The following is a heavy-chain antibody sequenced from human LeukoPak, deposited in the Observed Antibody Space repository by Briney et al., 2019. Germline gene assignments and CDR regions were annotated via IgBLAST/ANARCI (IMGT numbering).Heavy chain of an antibody. Sequence: GASVTVSCKASGYTFTSYYMHWVRQAPGQGLEWMGIINPSGGSTSYAQKFQGRVTMTRDMSTSTVYMELSSLRSEDTAVYYCARDVGSYGSFDYWGQGTLVTVSS. D-gene: IGHD5-18*01. CDR2: INPSGGST. J-gene: IGHJ4*02. V-gene: IGHV1-46*01. CDR1: GYTFTSYY. CDR3: ARDVGSYGSFDY.